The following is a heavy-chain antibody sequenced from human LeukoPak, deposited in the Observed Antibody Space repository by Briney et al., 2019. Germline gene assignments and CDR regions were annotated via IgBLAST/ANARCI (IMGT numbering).Heavy chain of an antibody. CDR2: ISGSGGST. Sequence: PSETLSLTCAVYGGSFSGYYWSWIRQPPGKGLEWVSAISGSGGSTYYADSVKGRFTISRDNSKNTLYLQMNSLRAEDTAVYYCARDLTIGHTAMEYWGQGTLVTVSS. J-gene: IGHJ4*02. D-gene: IGHD5-18*01. V-gene: IGHV3-66*01. CDR3: ARDLTIGHTAMEY. CDR1: GGSFSGYY.